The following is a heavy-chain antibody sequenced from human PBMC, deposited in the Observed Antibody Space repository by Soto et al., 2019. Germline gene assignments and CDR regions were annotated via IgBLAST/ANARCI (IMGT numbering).Heavy chain of an antibody. V-gene: IGHV1-2*02. J-gene: IGHJ4*02. Sequence: QVRLVQSGAEMKKPGASVKVSCESSGYTFTAYYIHWVRQSPGHGLEWMGWINPNGGGTKYAQQFQARVTLTRDTSINTAYMELTRLTSDDTAVYYCAKAVHTMVQGVRFRVDQWGQGTLVTVSS. CDR1: GYTFTAYY. D-gene: IGHD3-10*01. CDR3: AKAVHTMVQGVRFRVDQ. CDR2: INPNGGGT.